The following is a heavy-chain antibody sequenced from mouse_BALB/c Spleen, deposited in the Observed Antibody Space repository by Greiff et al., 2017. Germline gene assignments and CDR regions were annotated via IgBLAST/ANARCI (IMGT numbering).Heavy chain of an antibody. CDR2: ISNGGGST. J-gene: IGHJ4*01. V-gene: IGHV5-12-2*01. CDR3: ARRYGIGGCAMDY. Sequence: EVHVVESGGGLVQPGGSLKLSCAASGFTFSSYTMSWVLQTPEKRLEWVAYISNGGGSTYYPDTVKGRFTISRDNAKNTLYLQMSSLKSEDTAMYYCARRYGIGGCAMDYWGQGTSVTVSS. D-gene: IGHD2-10*02. CDR1: GFTFSSYT.